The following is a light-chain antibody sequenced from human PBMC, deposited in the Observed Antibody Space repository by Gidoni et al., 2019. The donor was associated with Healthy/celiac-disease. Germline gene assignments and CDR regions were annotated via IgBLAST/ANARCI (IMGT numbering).Light chain of an antibody. CDR1: SSNIGSHY. V-gene: IGLV1-47*01. Sequence: QTVLTQPPPASRTPGQRVTISCSCSSSNIGSHYVHWSQQSPGTAPKLLISRNNQRPSGVPVRFSGSTSGTSASLAISGLRSADEADYYCAAWDDSLSGVVFGGGTQLTVL. J-gene: IGLJ2*01. CDR2: RNN. CDR3: AAWDDSLSGVV.